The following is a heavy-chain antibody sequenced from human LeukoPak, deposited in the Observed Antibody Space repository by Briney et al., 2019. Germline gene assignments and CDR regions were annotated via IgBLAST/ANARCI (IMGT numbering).Heavy chain of an antibody. J-gene: IGHJ4*02. Sequence: SQTLSLTCTVSGGSISSGSYFWSWIRQPAGKGLEWIGRVYSSGSTNCNPSLKSRVTISLDTSKNQFSLKLSSVTAADTAVYYCARSHPWFGLDYWGQGTLVTVSS. CDR3: ARSHPWFGLDY. CDR1: GGSISSGSYF. V-gene: IGHV4-61*02. CDR2: VYSSGST. D-gene: IGHD3-10*01.